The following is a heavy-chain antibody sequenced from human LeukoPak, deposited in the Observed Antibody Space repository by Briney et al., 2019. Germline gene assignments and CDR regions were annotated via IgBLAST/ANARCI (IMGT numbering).Heavy chain of an antibody. CDR1: GGSISSSGYY. CDR2: IYYSGNT. D-gene: IGHD1-26*01. J-gene: IGHJ5*02. Sequence: SETLSLTCTVSGGSISSSGYYWGWIRQPPGKGLEWIASIYYSGNTYYNPSLKSRATISVDTSTNQLSLKLSSLTAADTAVYYCARHEYSGSYYGLSWFDPRGQGTLVTVSS. V-gene: IGHV4-39*01. CDR3: ARHEYSGSYYGLSWFDP.